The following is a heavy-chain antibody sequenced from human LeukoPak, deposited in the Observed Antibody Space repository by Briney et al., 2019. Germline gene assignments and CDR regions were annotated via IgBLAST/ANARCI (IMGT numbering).Heavy chain of an antibody. D-gene: IGHD3-3*01. CDR1: GYSFSSYG. CDR3: ARPEYDFWCGYPAESFLH. V-gene: IGHV1-18*01. J-gene: IGHJ1*01. CDR2: ISAYNGKT. Sequence: DSVTVSCKASGYSFSSYGISWVRQAPGQGLEGMGWISAYNGKTNYAQTLQGRVTITTDKTTSKDYMEMRRLRDDDTAVYYCARPEYDFWCGYPAESFLHWGQGTLVTVAS.